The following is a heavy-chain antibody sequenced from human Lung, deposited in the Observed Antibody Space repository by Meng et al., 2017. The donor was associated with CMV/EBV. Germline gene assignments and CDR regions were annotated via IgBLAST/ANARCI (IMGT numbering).Heavy chain of an antibody. V-gene: IGHV3-30*02. Sequence: GESXKISXAAGGFTFSNYGMHWVRQTPGKGLQWVAFIGHDGNKKFYTDSVRGRFTIDRDNSRNTLLLRMNSLRDEDTAVYYCAKDRGWELRHLVHWGQGALVTVSS. D-gene: IGHD1-26*01. CDR1: GFTFSNYG. J-gene: IGHJ4*02. CDR3: AKDRGWELRHLVH. CDR2: IGHDGNKK.